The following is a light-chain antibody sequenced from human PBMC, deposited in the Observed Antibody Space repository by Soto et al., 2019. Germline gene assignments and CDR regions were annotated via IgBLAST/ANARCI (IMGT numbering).Light chain of an antibody. V-gene: IGKV3-20*01. Sequence: EIVLTQSPGTLSLSPGERATLSCRASQSVSSSYLAWYQQKPGQAPSLLIYGASSRATGIPDRFSGSESGTDFTLTISRLEPEDFALYYCQQYGSAPRFTFGPGTKVEIK. J-gene: IGKJ3*01. CDR1: QSVSSSY. CDR3: QQYGSAPRFT. CDR2: GAS.